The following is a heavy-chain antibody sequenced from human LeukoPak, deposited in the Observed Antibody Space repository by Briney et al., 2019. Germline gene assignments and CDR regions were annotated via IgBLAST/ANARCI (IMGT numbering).Heavy chain of an antibody. CDR2: ISSSGSAI. D-gene: IGHD3-3*01. Sequence: GGSLRLSCAASGFTFSSYSMNWVRQAPGKGLEWVSYISSSGSAIYYADSVKGRFTISRDNAKNSLYLQMNSLRAEDTAVYYCARGAFWSGYNSDYWGQGTLVTVSS. J-gene: IGHJ4*02. CDR3: ARGAFWSGYNSDY. CDR1: GFTFSSYS. V-gene: IGHV3-48*04.